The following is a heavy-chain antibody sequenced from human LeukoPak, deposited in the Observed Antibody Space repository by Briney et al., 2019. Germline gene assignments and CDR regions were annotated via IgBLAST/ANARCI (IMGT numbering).Heavy chain of an antibody. J-gene: IGHJ4*02. D-gene: IGHD2-15*01. V-gene: IGHV3-11*04. Sequence: GGSLRLSCAASGFTFSDYYMSWIRQAPGKGLEWVSYISSSGSTIYYADSVKGRFTISRDNAKNSLYLQMNSLRAEDTAVYYCARDAKAVVAATVLDYWGQGTLVTVSS. CDR3: ARDAKAVVAATVLDY. CDR1: GFTFSDYY. CDR2: ISSSGSTI.